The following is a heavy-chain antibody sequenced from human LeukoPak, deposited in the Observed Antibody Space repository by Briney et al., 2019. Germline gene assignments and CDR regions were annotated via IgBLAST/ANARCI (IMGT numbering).Heavy chain of an antibody. CDR1: GGSISSYY. D-gene: IGHD1-26*01. CDR2: IHYSGST. J-gene: IGHJ4*02. CDR3: AREGGIIFDY. V-gene: IGHV4-59*01. Sequence: PSETLSLTCTVSGGSISSYYWSWIRQPPGKGLEWIGYIHYSGSTNYNPSLKSRVTTSVDTSKNQFSLKLGSVTAADTAVYYCAREGGIIFDYWGQGTLVTVSS.